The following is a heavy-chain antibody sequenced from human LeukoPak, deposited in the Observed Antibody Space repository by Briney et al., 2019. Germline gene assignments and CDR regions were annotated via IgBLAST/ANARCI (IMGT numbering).Heavy chain of an antibody. V-gene: IGHV1-18*01. CDR3: ARDRARSAMAREFQY. CDR2: ISAYNGHT. J-gene: IGHJ1*01. Sequence: ASVKVSCKASGYSFTSYGFSWVRQAPGQGLEWMGWISAYNGHTEYAQKFQGRVTMTTDTSTSTAYMELRSLRSDDTAVYFCARDRARSAMAREFQYWGQGTQVTVSS. CDR1: GYSFTSYG. D-gene: IGHD2-2*01.